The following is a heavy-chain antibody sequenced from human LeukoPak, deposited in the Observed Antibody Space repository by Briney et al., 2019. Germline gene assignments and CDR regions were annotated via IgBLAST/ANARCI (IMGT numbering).Heavy chain of an antibody. Sequence: ASETLSLXCTVSGGSISSGSYYWSWIRQPAGKGLEWIGRIYTSGITHYNPSLKSRVTISVDTSKNQFSLKLSSVTAADTAVYYCAREFGYAVTSLDYWGQGTLVTDSS. CDR3: AREFGYAVTSLDY. CDR1: GGSISSGSYY. J-gene: IGHJ4*02. CDR2: IYTSGIT. V-gene: IGHV4-61*02. D-gene: IGHD4-17*01.